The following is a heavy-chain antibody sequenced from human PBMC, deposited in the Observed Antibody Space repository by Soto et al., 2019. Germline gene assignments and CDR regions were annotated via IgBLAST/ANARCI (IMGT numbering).Heavy chain of an antibody. V-gene: IGHV4-34*01. CDR3: ARGTIYYDFWSALGGDWFDP. Sequence: PSETLSLTCAVYGGSFGGYYWSWIRQPPVKVLEWIGEINHSGSTNYNPSLKSRVTISVDTSKNQFSLKLSSVTAADTAVYYCARGTIYYDFWSALGGDWFDPWGQGTLVTVSS. J-gene: IGHJ5*02. CDR1: GGSFGGYY. D-gene: IGHD3-3*01. CDR2: INHSGST.